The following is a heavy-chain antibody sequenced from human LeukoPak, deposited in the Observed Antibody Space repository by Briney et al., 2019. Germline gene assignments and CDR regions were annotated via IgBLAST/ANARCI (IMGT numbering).Heavy chain of an antibody. CDR2: NSWNSGSI. J-gene: IGHJ6*03. CDR1: GFTFDDYA. Sequence: GGSLRLSCAASGFTFDDYAMHWVRQAPGKGLEWVSGNSWNSGSIGYADPVKGRFTISRDNAKNSLYLQMNSLRAEDMALYYCAKATTTTSYMDVWGKGTTVTVSS. V-gene: IGHV3-9*03. CDR3: AKATTTTSYMDV. D-gene: IGHD1-14*01.